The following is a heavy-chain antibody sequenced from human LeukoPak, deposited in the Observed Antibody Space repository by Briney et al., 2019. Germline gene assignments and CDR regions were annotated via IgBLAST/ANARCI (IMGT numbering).Heavy chain of an antibody. CDR1: GFTFSSYS. CDR2: ISSSSSTI. D-gene: IGHD3-22*01. CDR3: ARDSSGLLTEY. J-gene: IGHJ4*02. V-gene: IGHV3-48*04. Sequence: GGSLRLSCAASGFTFSSYSMNWVRQAPGKGLEWVSYISSSSSTIYYADSVKGRFTISRDNAKNSLYLQMNSQRAEDTAVYYCARDSSGLLTEYWGQGTLVTVSS.